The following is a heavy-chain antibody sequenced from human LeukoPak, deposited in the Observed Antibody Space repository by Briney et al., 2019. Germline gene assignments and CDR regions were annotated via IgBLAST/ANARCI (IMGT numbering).Heavy chain of an antibody. D-gene: IGHD3-10*01. V-gene: IGHV5-51*01. CDR2: IYPGDSDT. CDR3: ARSGTSGSRYFDY. Sequence: GESLKISCKGSGYSFSSYWIAWVRQMPGEGLEWMGAIYPGDSDTRYSPSFQGQVTISAVRSISTAYLQWSTLKASDTAMYYCARSGTSGSRYFDYWGQGILVTVSS. J-gene: IGHJ4*02. CDR1: GYSFSSYW.